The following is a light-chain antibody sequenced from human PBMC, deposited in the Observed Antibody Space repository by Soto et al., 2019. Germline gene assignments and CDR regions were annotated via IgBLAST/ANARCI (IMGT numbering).Light chain of an antibody. CDR3: QPYDDWPPWT. V-gene: IGKV3D-15*01. Sequence: EVVVTQTPATLSLSPGERASLSCRTSQNVNSSLAWYQQKPGQAPRLLIYAASTRAAGIPARFSGSGSATEFTLTISSLQSEDFAVYYCQPYDDWPPWTFGQGTKVE. J-gene: IGKJ1*01. CDR2: AAS. CDR1: QNVNSS.